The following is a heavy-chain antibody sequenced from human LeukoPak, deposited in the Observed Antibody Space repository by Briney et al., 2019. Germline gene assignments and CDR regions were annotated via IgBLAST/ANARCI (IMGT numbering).Heavy chain of an antibody. Sequence: GGSLRLSCAASGFTFSSYSMNWVRQAPGKGLEWVSYISSSSTIYYADSVKGRFTISRDNAKNSLYLQMNSLRDEDTAVYYCARSIAAAGTSLYYWGQGTLVTVSS. J-gene: IGHJ4*02. D-gene: IGHD6-13*01. CDR3: ARSIAAAGTSLYY. CDR1: GFTFSSYS. CDR2: ISSSSTI. V-gene: IGHV3-48*02.